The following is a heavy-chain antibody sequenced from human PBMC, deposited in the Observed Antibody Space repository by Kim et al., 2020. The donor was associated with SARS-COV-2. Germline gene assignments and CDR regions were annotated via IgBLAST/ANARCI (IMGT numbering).Heavy chain of an antibody. D-gene: IGHD6-19*01. Sequence: GDCVKGRFTSSRDNAKNTLYLQMNSLRAEDTAVYYCARRQDSSGWYYFDYWGQGTLVTVSS. J-gene: IGHJ4*02. V-gene: IGHV3-74*01. CDR3: ARRQDSSGWYYFDY.